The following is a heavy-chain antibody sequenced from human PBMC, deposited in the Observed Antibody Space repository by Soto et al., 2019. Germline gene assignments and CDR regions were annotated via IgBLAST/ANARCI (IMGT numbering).Heavy chain of an antibody. CDR1: GVSISSSNW. V-gene: IGHV4-4*02. CDR2: IYHNRST. J-gene: IGHJ6*02. Sequence: NPSETLSLTCAVSGVSISSSNWWSWVRQPPGKGLEWTGVIYHNRSTNYNPSLKSRVTISVDKSKNQYSLKLSSVTAADTAVYYCTRILDIYRHDGMDVWGQGTTVTVSS. D-gene: IGHD1-1*01. CDR3: TRILDIYRHDGMDV.